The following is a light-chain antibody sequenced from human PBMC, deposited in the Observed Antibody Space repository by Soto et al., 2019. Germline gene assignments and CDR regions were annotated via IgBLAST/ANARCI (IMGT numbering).Light chain of an antibody. V-gene: IGKV1-9*01. CDR2: AAS. J-gene: IGKJ5*01. CDR1: QGSSSY. Sequence: DIQLTQSPSFQSATVGDRVTITCRASQGSSSYLAWYQQKAGKAPKLLIYAASTLQSGVPSRFSGSGSGTEFTLTISSLQPEDFATYYCQQLNSYPITFGQGTRLEIK. CDR3: QQLNSYPIT.